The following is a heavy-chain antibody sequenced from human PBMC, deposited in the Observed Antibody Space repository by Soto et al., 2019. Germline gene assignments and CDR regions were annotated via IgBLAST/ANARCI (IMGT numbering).Heavy chain of an antibody. CDR2: ISYDGSNK. CDR3: ARGGASSGWYIREAGMDV. CDR1: GFTFSSYA. V-gene: IGHV3-30-3*01. J-gene: IGHJ6*02. Sequence: QVQLVESGGGVVQPGRSLRLSCAASGFTFSSYAMHWVRQAPGKGLEWVAVISYDGSNKYYADSVKGRFTISRDNSKNTLYVEMNSLRAEDTAVYYCARGGASSGWYIREAGMDVWGQGTTVTVSS. D-gene: IGHD6-19*01.